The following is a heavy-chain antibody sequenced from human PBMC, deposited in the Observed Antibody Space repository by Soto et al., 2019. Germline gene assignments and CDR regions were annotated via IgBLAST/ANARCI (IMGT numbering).Heavy chain of an antibody. Sequence: GGSLRLSCTASGIIFSNTWINWVRQAPGKGREWVGRIKSKTDGGTTDYTTPVKGRFALSRYDSQKTLYLQMTGLKAEDTAVYYCATVPPRNYYANNSPIGNWGKGTLVTVAS. CDR1: GIIFSNTW. J-gene: IGHJ1*01. CDR2: IKSKTDGGTT. V-gene: IGHV3-15*01. CDR3: ATVPPRNYYANNSPIGN. D-gene: IGHD3-16*01.